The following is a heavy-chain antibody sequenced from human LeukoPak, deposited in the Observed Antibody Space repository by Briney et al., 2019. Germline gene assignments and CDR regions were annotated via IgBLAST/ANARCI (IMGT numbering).Heavy chain of an antibody. CDR1: GFTFSSYG. V-gene: IGHV3-33*06. J-gene: IGHJ4*02. Sequence: GGSLRLSCAAPGFTFSSYGMHWVRQAPGKGLEWVAVIWYDGSNKYYADSVKGRFTISRDNSKNTLYLQMNSLRAEDTAVYYCAKDLSPELVLDYWGQGTLVTVSS. CDR2: IWYDGSNK. CDR3: AKDLSPELVLDY. D-gene: IGHD3-9*01.